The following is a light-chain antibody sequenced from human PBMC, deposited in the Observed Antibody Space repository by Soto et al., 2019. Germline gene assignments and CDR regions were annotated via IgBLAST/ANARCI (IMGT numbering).Light chain of an antibody. J-gene: IGKJ2*01. CDR3: QQYGGSPYT. CDR1: QSFSSSF. V-gene: IGKV3-20*01. Sequence: EIVLTQSPGTLSLSPGERATLSCRASQSFSSSFLAWYQQKPGQAPRLLIYGASSRATGIPDRFSGSGSGTDFTLTISRLEAEEFAVYYCQQYGGSPYTFGQGTKLEIK. CDR2: GAS.